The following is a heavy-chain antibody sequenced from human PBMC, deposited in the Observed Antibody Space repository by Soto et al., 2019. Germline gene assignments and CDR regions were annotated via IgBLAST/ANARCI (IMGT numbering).Heavy chain of an antibody. J-gene: IGHJ4*02. Sequence: GASVKVSCKASGYTFTSYGISWVRQAPGQGLEWMGWISAYNGNTNYAQKLQGRVTMTTDTSTSTAYMELRSLRSDDTAVYYCARAGAHYGGNLNFDYWGQGTLVTVSS. CDR3: ARAGAHYGGNLNFDY. V-gene: IGHV1-18*01. CDR2: ISAYNGNT. CDR1: GYTFTSYG. D-gene: IGHD4-17*01.